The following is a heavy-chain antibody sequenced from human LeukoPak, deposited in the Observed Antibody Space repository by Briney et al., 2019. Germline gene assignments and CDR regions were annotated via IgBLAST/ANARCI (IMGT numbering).Heavy chain of an antibody. J-gene: IGHJ4*02. V-gene: IGHV4-34*01. D-gene: IGHD5-24*01. CDR2: INPRGST. Sequence: SETLSLTCGVYGGSFSGYYWSWIRQPPGKGLEWIGEINPRGSTNYNPSLKSRVTLSADTSKNQFALTLNSVTAADTAVYYCARRRLGYYFDYWGQGTLVTVSS. CDR3: ARRRLGYYFDY. CDR1: GGSFSGYY.